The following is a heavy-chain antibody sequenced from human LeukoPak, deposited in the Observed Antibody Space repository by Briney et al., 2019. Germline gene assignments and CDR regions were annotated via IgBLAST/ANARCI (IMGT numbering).Heavy chain of an antibody. Sequence: ISASRKRTYYADSVEGRYSISRDNSDNKVYLQMNSPTAGDTAVHYCAKESGGGYSYGGSVDYWGQGTLVTVSS. J-gene: IGHJ4*02. D-gene: IGHD5-18*01. CDR2: ISASRKRT. CDR3: AKESGGGYSYGGSVDY. V-gene: IGHV3-23*01.